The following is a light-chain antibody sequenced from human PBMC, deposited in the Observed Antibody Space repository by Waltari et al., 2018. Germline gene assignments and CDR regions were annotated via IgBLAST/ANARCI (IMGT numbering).Light chain of an antibody. CDR1: SGDVGGYSY. J-gene: IGLJ3*02. V-gene: IGLV2-11*01. CDR2: DVS. CDR3: CSYAGTYWV. Sequence: QSALTQPRSVSGSPGQSVPISCTGTSGDVGGYSYFSWYQHHPGKAPKFMIYDVSERPSGVPDRFSGSKSGNTASLTISGLQPEDEADYCCCSYAGTYWVFGGGTKLTVL.